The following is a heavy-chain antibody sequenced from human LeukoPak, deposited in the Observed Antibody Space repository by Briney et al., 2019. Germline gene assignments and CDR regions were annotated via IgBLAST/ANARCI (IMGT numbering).Heavy chain of an antibody. V-gene: IGHV3-48*02. Sequence: GGSLRLSCAASGFTVSSNYMSWVRQAPGKGLEWVSYISSTGSTIYYADSVKGRFTISRDNAMNSLYLQMDSLRDEDTAVYYCARGGYGGNAVTDYWGQGTLVTVSS. D-gene: IGHD4/OR15-4a*01. CDR2: ISSTGSTI. CDR3: ARGGYGGNAVTDY. CDR1: GFTVSSNY. J-gene: IGHJ4*02.